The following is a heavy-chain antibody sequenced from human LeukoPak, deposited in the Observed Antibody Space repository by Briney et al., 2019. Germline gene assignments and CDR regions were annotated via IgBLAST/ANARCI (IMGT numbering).Heavy chain of an antibody. CDR1: GLTFTNHS. V-gene: IGHV3-48*04. CDR3: ATGPVSGVY. D-gene: IGHD7-27*01. J-gene: IGHJ4*02. CDR2: ISASSRTT. Sequence: GGSLRLSCAASGLTFTNHSVHWVRQAPGKGLEWLSYISASSRTTVYADSVKGRFTISRDNAKKSLFLQMNSLRGEDTAVYYCATGPVSGVYWGQGTLVTVSS.